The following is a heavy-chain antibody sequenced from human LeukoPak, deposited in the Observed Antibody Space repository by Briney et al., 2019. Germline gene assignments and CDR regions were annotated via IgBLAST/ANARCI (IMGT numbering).Heavy chain of an antibody. CDR1: GFTFSSYS. CDR2: ISSSSSYI. J-gene: IGHJ4*02. V-gene: IGHV3-21*01. CDR3: ARAGRSLEWLFIFDY. D-gene: IGHD3-3*01. Sequence: PGGSLRLSCAASGFTFSSYSMNWVRQAPGKGLEWVSSISSSSSYIYYADSVKGRFTISRDNAKNSLYLQMNSLRAEDTAVYYCARAGRSLEWLFIFDYWGQGTLVTVSS.